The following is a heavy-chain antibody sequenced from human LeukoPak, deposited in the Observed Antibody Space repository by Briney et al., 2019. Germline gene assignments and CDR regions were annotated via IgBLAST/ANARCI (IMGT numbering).Heavy chain of an antibody. V-gene: IGHV4-4*02. CDR2: IYHSGST. Sequence: SGTLSLTCAVSGGSISSSNWWSWVRQPPGKGLEWIGEIYHSGSTNYNPSLKSRVTISVDKSKNQFPLKLSSVTAADTAVYYCASRRAGFWSPEDYWGQGTLVTVSS. J-gene: IGHJ4*02. D-gene: IGHD3-3*01. CDR3: ASRRAGFWSPEDY. CDR1: GGSISSSNW.